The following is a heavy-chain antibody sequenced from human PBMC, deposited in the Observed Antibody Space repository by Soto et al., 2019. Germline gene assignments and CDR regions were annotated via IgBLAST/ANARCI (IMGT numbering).Heavy chain of an antibody. J-gene: IGHJ4*02. D-gene: IGHD2-15*01. CDR3: AKVGCSGGSCYSNHKQRPVDY. CDR2: ISGSGGST. Sequence: EVQLLESGGGLVQPGGSLRLSCAASGFTFSSYAMSWVRQAPGKGLEWVSAISGSGGSTYYADSVKGRFTISRDNSKNTLYLQMNSLRAEDTAVYYCAKVGCSGGSCYSNHKQRPVDYWGQGTLVTVSS. V-gene: IGHV3-23*01. CDR1: GFTFSSYA.